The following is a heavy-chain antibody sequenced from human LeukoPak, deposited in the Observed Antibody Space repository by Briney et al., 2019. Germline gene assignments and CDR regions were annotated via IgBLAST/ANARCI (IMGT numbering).Heavy chain of an antibody. Sequence: PGRSLRLSCAASGFTFSNYAMHWIRQAPGKGLEWVAVISYDGSNKYYADSVKGRFTISRDNSKNTLYLQMNSLRAEDTAVYYCARDSSGLNDYWGQGTLVTVSS. J-gene: IGHJ4*02. V-gene: IGHV3-30*19. CDR1: GFTFSNYA. D-gene: IGHD6-19*01. CDR2: ISYDGSNK. CDR3: ARDSSGLNDY.